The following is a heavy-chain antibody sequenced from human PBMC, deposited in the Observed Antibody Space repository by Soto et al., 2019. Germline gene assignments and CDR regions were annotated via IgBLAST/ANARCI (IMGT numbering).Heavy chain of an antibody. CDR3: ARDNGEFDP. CDR1: GFTFSSYT. J-gene: IGHJ5*02. V-gene: IGHV3-21*01. Sequence: EVQLVESGGGLVKPGGCLRLSCAASGFTFSSYTMSWVRQAPGKGLEWVSSISSSSTYIYYADSVKGRFTISRDNAKNSLYLQMNSLRAEDTAVYYCARDNGEFDPWGQGTLVTVSS. CDR2: ISSSSTYI. D-gene: IGHD3-10*01.